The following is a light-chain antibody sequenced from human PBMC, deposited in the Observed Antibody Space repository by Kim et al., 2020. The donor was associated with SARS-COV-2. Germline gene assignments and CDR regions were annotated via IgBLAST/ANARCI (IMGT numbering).Light chain of an antibody. Sequence: DIQMTQSPSTLSASVGDRVTITCRASQNIGSWLAWYQQKPGKAPNLMISKTSDLESGVPSRFSGSGSGTEFTLTITSLQPEDFATYYCQQYNTHSATFGHGTKLEI. CDR2: KTS. V-gene: IGKV1-5*03. CDR1: QNIGSW. J-gene: IGKJ1*01. CDR3: QQYNTHSAT.